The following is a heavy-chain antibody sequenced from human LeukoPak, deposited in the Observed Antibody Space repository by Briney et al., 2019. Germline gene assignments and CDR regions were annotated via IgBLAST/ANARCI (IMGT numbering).Heavy chain of an antibody. D-gene: IGHD3-16*02. CDR2: IIPIFGTA. CDR3: ARQQPEIMITFGGVIVPHMDV. V-gene: IGHV1-69*05. CDR1: GGTFSSYA. Sequence: ASVKVSCKASGGTFSSYAISWVRQAPGQGLEWMGGIIPIFGTANYAQKFQGRVTITTDESTSTAYMELSSLRSEDTAVYYCARQQPEIMITFGGVIVPHMDVWGKGTTVTVSS. J-gene: IGHJ6*03.